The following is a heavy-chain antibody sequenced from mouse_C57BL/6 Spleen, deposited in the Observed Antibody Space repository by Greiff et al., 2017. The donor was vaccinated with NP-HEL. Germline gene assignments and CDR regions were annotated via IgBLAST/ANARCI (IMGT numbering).Heavy chain of an antibody. Sequence: VQLQQSGPELVKPGASVKISCKASGYAFSSSWMNWVKQRPGTGLEWIGRIYPGDGDANYNGTFKGKATLTADKCSSTAYMQRSRLTSDDTAVYVCAKDYYSNFYYAMDYWGQGTSVTVSS. D-gene: IGHD2-5*01. V-gene: IGHV1-82*01. CDR2: IYPGDGDA. CDR1: GYAFSSSW. J-gene: IGHJ4*01. CDR3: AKDYYSNFYYAMDY.